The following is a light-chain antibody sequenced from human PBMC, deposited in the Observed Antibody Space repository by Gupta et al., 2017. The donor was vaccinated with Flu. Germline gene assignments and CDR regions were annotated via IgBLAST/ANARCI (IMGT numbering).Light chain of an antibody. Sequence: TGTGRDVGGYIVVSWDHKHPCKATKFMIFEVSNRPAGVANRFYGSKSGNTAAMTISGVQAEDEADYYCSSYTSSSTRPWVFGGGTKLTVL. CDR1: GRDVGGYIV. CDR2: EVS. V-gene: IGLV2-14*01. J-gene: IGLJ3*02. CDR3: SSYTSSSTRPWV.